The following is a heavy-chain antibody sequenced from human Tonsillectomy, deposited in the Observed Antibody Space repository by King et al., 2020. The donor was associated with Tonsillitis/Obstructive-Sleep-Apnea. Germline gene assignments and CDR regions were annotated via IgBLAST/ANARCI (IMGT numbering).Heavy chain of an antibody. V-gene: IGHV3-53*01. CDR2: IYSGGST. CDR3: ASAYSIHDPTDY. D-gene: IGHD2-21*01. CDR1: GFTVSSNY. Sequence: VQLVESGGGLIQPGGSLRLSCAASGFTVSSNYMSWVRQAPGKGLEGVSVIYSGGSTYYADSVKGRFSISRDNSKNTLYLQMNSLRAEDTAVYYCASAYSIHDPTDYWGQGTLVTVSS. J-gene: IGHJ4*02.